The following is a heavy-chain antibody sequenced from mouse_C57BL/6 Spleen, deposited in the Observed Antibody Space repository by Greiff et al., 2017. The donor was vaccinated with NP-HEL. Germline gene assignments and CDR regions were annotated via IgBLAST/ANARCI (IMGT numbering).Heavy chain of an antibody. Sequence: EVQGVESGGGLVKPGGSLKLSCAASGFTFSSYTMSWVRQTPEKRLEWVATISGGGGNTYYPDSVKGRFTISRDNAKNTLYLQMSSLRSEDTALYYCARQGNLYYYAMDYWGQGTSVTVSS. CDR3: ARQGNLYYYAMDY. D-gene: IGHD6-2*01. V-gene: IGHV5-9*01. CDR2: ISGGGGNT. CDR1: GFTFSSYT. J-gene: IGHJ4*01.